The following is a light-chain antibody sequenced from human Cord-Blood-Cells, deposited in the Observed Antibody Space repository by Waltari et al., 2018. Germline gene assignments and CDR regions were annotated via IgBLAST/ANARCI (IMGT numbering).Light chain of an antibody. V-gene: IGLV3-1*01. CDR1: KLGDKY. Sequence: SYELTQPPSVSVSPGQTASITCSGDKLGDKYACWYQQKPGQSPVLVIYQDSKRPSGIPERCAGSSAGSAATLTISGSQGMDEADYYCQAWDSSTGVFGGGTKLTVL. CDR3: QAWDSSTGV. J-gene: IGLJ2*01. CDR2: QDS.